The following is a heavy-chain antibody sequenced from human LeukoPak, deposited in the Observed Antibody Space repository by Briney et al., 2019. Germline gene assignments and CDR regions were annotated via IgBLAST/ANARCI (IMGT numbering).Heavy chain of an antibody. CDR1: GFTFSSYW. Sequence: GGSQRLSCAASGFTFSSYWMSWVRQAPGKGLEWVANIKQDGSEKYYVDSVKGRFTISRDNAKNSLYLQMNSLRAEDTAVYYCARGHYYYYMDVWGKGTTVTVSS. V-gene: IGHV3-7*01. CDR3: ARGHYYYYMDV. CDR2: IKQDGSEK. J-gene: IGHJ6*03.